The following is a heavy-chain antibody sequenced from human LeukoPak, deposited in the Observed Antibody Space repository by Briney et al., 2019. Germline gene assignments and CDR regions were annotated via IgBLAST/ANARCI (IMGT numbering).Heavy chain of an antibody. CDR1: GFTFSSYG. CDR2: IWYDGSNK. J-gene: IGHJ4*02. CDR3: ARGSIAVAGITCY. V-gene: IGHV3-30*19. D-gene: IGHD6-19*01. Sequence: GGSLRLSCAASGFTFSSYGMHWVRQAPGKGLEWVAVIWYDGSNKYYADSVKGRFTISRDNSKNTLYLQMNSLRAEDTAVYYCARGSIAVAGITCYWGQGTLVTVSS.